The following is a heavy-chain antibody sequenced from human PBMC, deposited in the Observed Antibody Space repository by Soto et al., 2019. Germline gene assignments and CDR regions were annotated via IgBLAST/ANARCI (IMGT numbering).Heavy chain of an antibody. D-gene: IGHD6-13*01. CDR1: GFTFSSYG. V-gene: IGHV3-30*18. CDR3: AKDNSAGY. Sequence: QVQLVESGGGVVQPGRSLRLSCAASGFTFSSYGMHWVRQAPGKGLEWVTVISYDGSNKYYADSVKGRFTISRDNSKNTLYLQMNSLRAEDTAVYYCAKDNSAGYWGQGTLFTVSS. J-gene: IGHJ4*02. CDR2: ISYDGSNK.